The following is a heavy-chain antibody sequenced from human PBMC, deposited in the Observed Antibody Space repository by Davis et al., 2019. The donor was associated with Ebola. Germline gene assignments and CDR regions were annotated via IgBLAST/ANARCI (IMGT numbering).Heavy chain of an antibody. CDR3: ARAYYYDSSGYSPFDY. J-gene: IGHJ4*02. CDR2: IKQDGSEK. CDR1: GFTFSSYW. D-gene: IGHD3-22*01. Sequence: GESLKISCAASGFTFSSYWMSWVRQAPGKGLEWVANIKQDGSEKYYVDSVKGRFTISRDNAKNSLYLQMNSLRAEDTAVYYCARAYYYDSSGYSPFDYWGQGTLVTVSS. V-gene: IGHV3-7*04.